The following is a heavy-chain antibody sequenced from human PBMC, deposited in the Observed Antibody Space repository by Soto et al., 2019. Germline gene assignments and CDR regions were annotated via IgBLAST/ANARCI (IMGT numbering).Heavy chain of an antibody. CDR2: INHSGST. Sequence: SETLSLTCAVYGGSFSGYYWSWIHQPPGKGLEWIGEINHSGSTNYNPSLKSRVTISVDTSKNQFSLKLSSVTAADTAVYYCARGGVQKWYYYYGMDVWGQGTTVTVSS. D-gene: IGHD1-1*01. CDR1: GGSFSGYY. J-gene: IGHJ6*02. CDR3: ARGGVQKWYYYYGMDV. V-gene: IGHV4-34*01.